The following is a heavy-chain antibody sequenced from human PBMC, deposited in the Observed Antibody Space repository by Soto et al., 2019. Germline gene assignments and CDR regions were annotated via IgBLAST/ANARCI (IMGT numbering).Heavy chain of an antibody. CDR2: IYYSGST. CDR1: GGSISSYY. CDR3: AREKWVISRSWAEDYYYGMDV. J-gene: IGHJ6*02. D-gene: IGHD6-13*01. Sequence: PSETLSLTCTVSGGSISSYYWSWIRQPPGKGLEWIGYIYYSGSTNYNPSLKSRVTISVDTSKNQFSLKLSSVTAADTDVYYCAREKWVISRSWAEDYYYGMDVWGQGTTVTVSS. V-gene: IGHV4-59*01.